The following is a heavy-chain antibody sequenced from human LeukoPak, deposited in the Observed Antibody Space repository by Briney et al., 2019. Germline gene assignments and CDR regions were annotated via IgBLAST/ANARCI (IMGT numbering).Heavy chain of an antibody. V-gene: IGHV4-59*01. CDR1: GGSISSYY. CDR2: IYYNGNT. J-gene: IGHJ4*02. CDR3: ARDGWGGY. D-gene: IGHD6-19*01. Sequence: SETLSLTCTVSGGSISSYYWSWIRQPPGRGLEWIGYIYYNGNTNYNPSLKSRVTISLDTSKNQFSLKLTSVTAADTAVYFCARDGWGGYWGPGTLVTVSS.